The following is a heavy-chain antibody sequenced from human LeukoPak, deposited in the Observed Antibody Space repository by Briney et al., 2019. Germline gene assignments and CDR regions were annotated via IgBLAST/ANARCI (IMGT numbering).Heavy chain of an antibody. CDR2: IVLGSGNT. Sequence: ASVKVSCKATGFTFHTSAMQWVRQARGQRLEWIGWIVLGSGNTVYSHKFHDRVIITRDVSTSTVYMELDSLGSEDTAVYYCAAQRGASLHDFWSTRLFDPWGQGTLVTVSS. CDR3: AAQRGASLHDFWSTRLFDP. J-gene: IGHJ5*02. CDR1: GFTFHTSA. V-gene: IGHV1-58*02. D-gene: IGHD3-3*01.